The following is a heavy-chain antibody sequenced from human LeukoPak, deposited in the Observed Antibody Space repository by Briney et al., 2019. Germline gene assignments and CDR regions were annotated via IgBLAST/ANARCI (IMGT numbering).Heavy chain of an antibody. D-gene: IGHD5-18*01. V-gene: IGHV3-23*01. Sequence: TGGSLRLSCAASGFTFTSYAMSWVRQAPGKGLEWVSTISGSGGSTYYADSVKGRFTISRDNSKNTLYLQMNSLRAEDTALYYCAKGGGYSYGYRFDYWGQGALVTVSS. CDR3: AKGGGYSYGYRFDY. J-gene: IGHJ4*02. CDR1: GFTFTSYA. CDR2: ISGSGGST.